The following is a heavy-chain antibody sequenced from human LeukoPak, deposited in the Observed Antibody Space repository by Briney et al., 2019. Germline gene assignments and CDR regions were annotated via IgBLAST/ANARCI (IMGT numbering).Heavy chain of an antibody. J-gene: IGHJ4*02. Sequence: PGGSLRLSCAASGFTFSSYSMNWVRQAPGKGLEWVSYISSSSSTIYYADSVKGRFTISRDNAKNSLYLQMNSLRAEDTAVHYCARAADDSRGYLGYWGQGTLVTVSS. CDR3: ARAADDSRGYLGY. V-gene: IGHV3-48*04. D-gene: IGHD3-22*01. CDR1: GFTFSSYS. CDR2: ISSSSSTI.